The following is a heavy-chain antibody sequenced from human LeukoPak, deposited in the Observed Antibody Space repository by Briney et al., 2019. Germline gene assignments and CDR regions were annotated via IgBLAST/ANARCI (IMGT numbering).Heavy chain of an antibody. CDR3: ARAGDSSGYFASPYFNY. V-gene: IGHV3-21*01. J-gene: IGHJ4*02. CDR2: ISSSSYI. D-gene: IGHD3-22*01. Sequence: GGSLRLSCAASGFTFSSYSMNWVRQAPGKGLEWVSSISSSSYIYYADSVKGRFTISRDNAKNSLYLQMNSLRAEDTAVYYCARAGDSSGYFASPYFNYWGQGTLVTVSS. CDR1: GFTFSSYS.